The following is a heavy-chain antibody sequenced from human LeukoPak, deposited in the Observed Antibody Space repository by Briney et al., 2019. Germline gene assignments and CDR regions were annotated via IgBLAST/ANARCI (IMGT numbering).Heavy chain of an antibody. J-gene: IGHJ4*02. D-gene: IGHD2-2*01. Sequence: GESLKISCKGSGYSFTSYWIGWVRQMPGKGLEWMGIIYPGDSDTRYSPSFQGQVTISADKSISTAYLQWSSLKASDTAMYYCARLPYCSSTSCYGYYFDYWGQGTLVTVSS. CDR1: GYSFTSYW. CDR2: IYPGDSDT. V-gene: IGHV5-51*01. CDR3: ARLPYCSSTSCYGYYFDY.